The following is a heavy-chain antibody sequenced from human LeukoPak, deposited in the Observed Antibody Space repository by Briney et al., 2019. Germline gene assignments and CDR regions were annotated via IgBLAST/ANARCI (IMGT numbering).Heavy chain of an antibody. V-gene: IGHV4-38-2*02. CDR2: IYHSGST. D-gene: IGHD3-22*01. J-gene: IGHJ4*02. CDR3: ARELYYYDSSGYFDY. Sequence: SETLSLTCTVSGYSISSNYYWGWIRQPPGKGLEWIGSIYHSGSTNYNPSLKSRVTISVDTSKNQFSLKLSSVTAADTAVYYCARELYYYDSSGYFDYWGQGTLVTVSS. CDR1: GYSISSNYY.